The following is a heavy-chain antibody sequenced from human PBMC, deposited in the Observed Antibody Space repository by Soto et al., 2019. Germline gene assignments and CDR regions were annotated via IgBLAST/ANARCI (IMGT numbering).Heavy chain of an antibody. D-gene: IGHD3-3*01. CDR3: ARVVDFWSRLYYYYYYGMDV. V-gene: IGHV3-30-3*01. J-gene: IGHJ6*02. CDR1: GFTFSSYA. CDR2: ISYDGSNK. Sequence: PGGSLRLSCAASGFTFSSYAMHWVRQAPGKGLEWVAVISYDGSNKYYADSVKGRFTISRDNSKNTLYLQMNSLRAEDTAVYYCARVVDFWSRLYYYYYYGMDVWGQGTTVTVSS.